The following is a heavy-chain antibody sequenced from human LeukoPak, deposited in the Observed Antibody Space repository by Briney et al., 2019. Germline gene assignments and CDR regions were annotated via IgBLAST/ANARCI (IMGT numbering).Heavy chain of an antibody. J-gene: IGHJ4*02. V-gene: IGHV3-23*01. Sequence: GGSLRLSCAASGFTFSSYGMTWVRQAPGKGLEWVSAITGSSNTYYADSVKGRCTVSRDNSKNTPYLQTNSLRVDDTAVYYCASRDPCSGGTCYGLGYWGQGTLVTVSS. CDR3: ASRDPCSGGTCYGLGY. CDR1: GFTFSSYG. CDR2: ITGSSNT. D-gene: IGHD2-15*01.